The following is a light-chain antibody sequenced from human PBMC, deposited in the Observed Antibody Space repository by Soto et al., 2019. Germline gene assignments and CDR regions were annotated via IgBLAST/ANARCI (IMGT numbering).Light chain of an antibody. CDR1: QSISGW. J-gene: IGKJ5*01. V-gene: IGKV1-5*01. Sequence: DIQMTQSPYTLSASVGDRVTITCRASQSISGWLAWYQQKPGKAPKLLIYDASSLQSGVPSRFSGSGSGTEFTLTISSLQPEDFATYYCQHLVAYPITFGQGTRLEI. CDR2: DAS. CDR3: QHLVAYPIT.